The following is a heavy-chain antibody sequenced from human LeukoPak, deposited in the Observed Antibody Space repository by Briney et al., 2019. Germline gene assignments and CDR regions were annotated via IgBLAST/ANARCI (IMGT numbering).Heavy chain of an antibody. D-gene: IGHD3-16*01. CDR3: PRDRLYPDYYYGMDV. J-gene: IGHJ6*02. Sequence: SETLSLTCTVSGGSISSYYWSWIRQPPGKGLEWIGYIYYSGSTNYNPSLKSRVTISVDTSKNQFSLKLSSVTAADTAVYYCPRDRLYPDYYYGMDVWGQGTTVTVSS. V-gene: IGHV4-59*01. CDR2: IYYSGST. CDR1: GGSISSYY.